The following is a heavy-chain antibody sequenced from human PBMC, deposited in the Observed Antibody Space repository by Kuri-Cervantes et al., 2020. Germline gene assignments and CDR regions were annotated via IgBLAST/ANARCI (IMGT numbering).Heavy chain of an antibody. CDR2: INPSGGST. D-gene: IGHD2-2*02. CDR1: GYTFTGYY. V-gene: IGHV1-46*01. CDR3: ARGWTLQQDCSSTSCNTLDGLY. J-gene: IGHJ4*02. Sequence: ASVKVSCKASGYTFTGYYMHWVRQAPGQGLEWMGIINPSGGSTSYAQKFQGRATMTRDTSTSTVYMELSSLRSEDTAVYYCARGWTLQQDCSSTSCNTLDGLYWGQGTLVTVSS.